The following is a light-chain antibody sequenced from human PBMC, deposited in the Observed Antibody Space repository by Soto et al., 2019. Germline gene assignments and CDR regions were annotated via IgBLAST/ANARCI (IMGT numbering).Light chain of an antibody. J-gene: IGLJ1*01. CDR1: SSNIGAGYD. Sequence: QSALTRPPSVSGAPGERVTISCTGSSSNIGAGYDVHWYQQLPGTAPKLLIYGNSNRPSGVPDRFSGSKSGTSASLAITGLQAEDEADYYCQSYDSSLKVFGTGTKVTVL. V-gene: IGLV1-40*01. CDR2: GNS. CDR3: QSYDSSLKV.